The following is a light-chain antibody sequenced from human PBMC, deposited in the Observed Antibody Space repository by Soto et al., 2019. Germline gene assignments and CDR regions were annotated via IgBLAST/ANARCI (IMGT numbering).Light chain of an antibody. CDR2: KAS. V-gene: IGKV1-5*03. J-gene: IGKJ2*01. CDR3: QQYNSYPYT. Sequence: DIQMTQSPSTLSASVGDRVTITCRASQSISSWLAWYQQKPGKAPKLLIYKASSLDSGVPSRFSGSGSGTEFTLNISSLQPDDFATYYCQQYNSYPYTFGQGTKLEIK. CDR1: QSISSW.